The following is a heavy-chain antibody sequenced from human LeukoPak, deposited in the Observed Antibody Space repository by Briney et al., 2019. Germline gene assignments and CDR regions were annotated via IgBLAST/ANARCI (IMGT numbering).Heavy chain of an antibody. CDR1: GGSISSGTYY. Sequence: SQTLSLTCTVSGGSISSGTYYWTWLRQPAGKGLEWIGRIYTSGSTNYNPSLKSRVTISVDTSKNQFSLKLTSVTAADTAMYYCARAAGAAFDYWGQGTLVTVSS. D-gene: IGHD1-26*01. V-gene: IGHV4-61*02. J-gene: IGHJ4*02. CDR3: ARAAGAAFDY. CDR2: IYTSGST.